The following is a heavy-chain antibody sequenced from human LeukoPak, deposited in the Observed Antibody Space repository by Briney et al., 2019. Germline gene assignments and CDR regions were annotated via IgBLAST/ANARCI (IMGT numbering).Heavy chain of an antibody. CDR2: IVVGSGNT. D-gene: IGHD3-22*01. CDR3: AAGYYYDSSGYYL. V-gene: IGHV1-58*02. J-gene: IGHJ4*02. CDR1: GFTFTSSA. Sequence: SVKVSCKASGFTFTSSAMQWVRQARGQRLEWIGWIVVGSGNTNYAQKFQERVTITRDTSTSTAYMELSSLRSEDTAVYYRAAGYYYDSSGYYLWGQGTLVTVSS.